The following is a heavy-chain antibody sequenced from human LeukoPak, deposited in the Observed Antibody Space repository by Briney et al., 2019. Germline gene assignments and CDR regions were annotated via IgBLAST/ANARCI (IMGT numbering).Heavy chain of an antibody. Sequence: GGSLRLSCAASGFTFSSYAMSWVRQAPGKGLEWVSAISGSGGSTYYADSVKGRFTISRDNSKNALYLQMNSLRAEETAVYYCAKVTYDPRGSYFDYWGQGTLVTVSS. D-gene: IGHD3-16*01. CDR3: AKVTYDPRGSYFDY. V-gene: IGHV3-23*01. CDR1: GFTFSSYA. J-gene: IGHJ4*02. CDR2: ISGSGGST.